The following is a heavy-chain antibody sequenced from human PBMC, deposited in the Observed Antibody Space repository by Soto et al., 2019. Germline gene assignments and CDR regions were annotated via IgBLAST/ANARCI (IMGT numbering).Heavy chain of an antibody. V-gene: IGHV4-39*01. Sequence: SETLSLTCSVSGYSVTSSDYFWAWIRQPPGKGLEWIGSMFYSGLTYYNPSLKSRVTLSVDTSKNQFSVRLNSVTAADTAVYYCAPLSVSLSGPYGIHVWGQGTTVTVSS. J-gene: IGHJ6*02. CDR2: MFYSGLT. CDR3: APLSVSLSGPYGIHV. D-gene: IGHD2-15*01. CDR1: GYSVTSSDYF.